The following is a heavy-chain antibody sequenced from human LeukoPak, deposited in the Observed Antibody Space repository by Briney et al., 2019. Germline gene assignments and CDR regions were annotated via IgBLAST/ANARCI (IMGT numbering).Heavy chain of an antibody. Sequence: SETLSLTCAVYGGSFSGYYWSWIRQPPGKGLEWIGEINHSGSTNYNPSLKSRVTISVDTSKNQFSLKLSSVTAADTAVYYCARVRSLVGYYYYSMDVWGQGTTVTVSS. J-gene: IGHJ6*02. CDR3: ARVRSLVGYYYYSMDV. D-gene: IGHD3-16*02. CDR2: INHSGST. CDR1: GGSFSGYY. V-gene: IGHV4-34*01.